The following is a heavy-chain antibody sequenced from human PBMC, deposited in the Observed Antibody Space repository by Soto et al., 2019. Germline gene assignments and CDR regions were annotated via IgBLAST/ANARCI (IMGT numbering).Heavy chain of an antibody. CDR3: AREAPKTTALDY. CDR1: GFTFSSYA. CDR2: ISGSGGNT. D-gene: IGHD4-4*01. J-gene: IGHJ4*02. V-gene: IGHV3-23*01. Sequence: GGSLRLSCAASGFTFSSYAMSWVRQAPGKGLEWVSAISGSGGNTYYADSVKGRFTVSRDNAKNSLYLQMNSLRAEDTAVYYCAREAPKTTALDYWGQGTLVTVSS.